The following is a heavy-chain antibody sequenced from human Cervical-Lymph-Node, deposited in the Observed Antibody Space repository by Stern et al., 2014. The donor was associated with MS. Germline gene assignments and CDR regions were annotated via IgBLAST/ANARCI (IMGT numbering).Heavy chain of an antibody. D-gene: IGHD2-2*01. Sequence: VQLLESGPGLVKPSGTLSLTCTISGGSMKRRSSYWVWIRQPPGKGLEWIGGVYSDGSPYYTPSLTSRVPISEDTSKTQFSLHLSSATAADTAVYYCARSQDIVVVSAATVEGYYYFGMDVWGQGTTVTVSS. V-gene: IGHV4-39*01. J-gene: IGHJ6*02. CDR1: GGSMKRRSSY. CDR3: ARSQDIVVVSAATVEGYYYFGMDV. CDR2: VYSDGSP.